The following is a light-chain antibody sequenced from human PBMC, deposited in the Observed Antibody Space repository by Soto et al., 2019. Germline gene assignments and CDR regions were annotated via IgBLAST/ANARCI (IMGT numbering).Light chain of an antibody. CDR1: QSVSSSY. V-gene: IGKV3-20*01. CDR2: GAS. J-gene: IGKJ1*01. CDR3: QQYGSSPLT. Sequence: EIVLTQSPGTLSLSPGERATLSCRASQSVSSSYLAWYQQKPGQAPRLVIHGASTRATGIPDRFSGSGSGTDFTLTISRLGPEDCAVYYCQQYGSSPLTFGQGTKVDIK.